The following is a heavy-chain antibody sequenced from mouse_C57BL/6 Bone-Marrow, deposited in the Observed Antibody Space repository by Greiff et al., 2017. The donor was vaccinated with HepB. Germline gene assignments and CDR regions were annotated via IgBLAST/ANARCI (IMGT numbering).Heavy chain of an antibody. D-gene: IGHD1-1*01. V-gene: IGHV2-2*01. CDR2: IWSGGST. J-gene: IGHJ4*01. Sequence: VKLMESGPGLVQPSQSLSITCTVSGFSLTSYGVHWVRQSPGKGLEWLGVIWSGGSTDYNAAFISRLSISKDNSKSQVFFKMNSLQADDTAIYYCARPLYGSIPQYYAMYNWGQRTSVTVSS. CDR1: GFSLTSYG. CDR3: ARPLYGSIPQYYAMYN.